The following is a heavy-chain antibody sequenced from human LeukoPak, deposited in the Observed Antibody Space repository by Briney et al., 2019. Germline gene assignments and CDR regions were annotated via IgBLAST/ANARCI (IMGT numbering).Heavy chain of an antibody. J-gene: IGHJ4*02. CDR1: GGSLSSGTDY. CDR2: IYASGST. CDR3: ARSGYSSFDY. V-gene: IGHV4-61*02. D-gene: IGHD3-3*01. Sequence: ASETLSLTCTVSGGSLSSGTDYWSWIRQSAGKGLEWIGRIYASGSTNYNPSLKSRVTISVDTSKNQFSLKLSSVTAADTAVYYRARSGYSSFDYWGQGTLVTVSS.